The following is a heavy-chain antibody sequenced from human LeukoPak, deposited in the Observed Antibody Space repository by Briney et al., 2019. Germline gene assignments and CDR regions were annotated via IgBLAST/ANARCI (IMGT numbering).Heavy chain of an antibody. CDR2: ISSSGSTI. J-gene: IGHJ4*02. V-gene: IGHV3-48*03. CDR1: GFTFSSYE. CDR3: ARSYGSGRILGY. Sequence: GGSLRLSCAASGFTFSSYEMNWVRQAPGKGLEWVSYISSSGSTIYYADSVKGRFTISRDNAKNTLYLQMNSLRAEDTAVYYCARSYGSGRILGYWGQGTLVTVSS. D-gene: IGHD3-10*01.